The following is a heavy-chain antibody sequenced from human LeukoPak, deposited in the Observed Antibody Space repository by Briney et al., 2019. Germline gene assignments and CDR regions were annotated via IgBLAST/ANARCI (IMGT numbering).Heavy chain of an antibody. CDR2: ISWNSGSI. V-gene: IGHV3-9*01. CDR1: GFTFDDYA. J-gene: IGHJ4*02. CDR3: AGGYYYDSSGYYFDY. D-gene: IGHD3-22*01. Sequence: GGSLRLSCAASGFTFDDYAMHWVRQAPGKGLEWVSGISWNSGSIGYADSVKGRFTISRDNAKNSLYLQMNSLRAEDTALYYCAGGYYYDSSGYYFDYWGQGTLVTVSS.